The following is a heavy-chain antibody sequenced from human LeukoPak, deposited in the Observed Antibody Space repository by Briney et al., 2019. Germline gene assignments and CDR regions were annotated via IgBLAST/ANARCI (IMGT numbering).Heavy chain of an antibody. CDR1: GFTVSSNY. J-gene: IGHJ6*03. V-gene: IGHV4-34*01. D-gene: IGHD3-16*01. Sequence: GSLRLSCAASGFTVSSNYMSWVRQAPGKGLEWIGEINHSGSTNYNPSLKSRVTISVDTSKNQFSLKVSSVTAADTAVYYCARVKDPGGYYYYYYMDIWGKGNTVTVSS. CDR3: ARVKDPGGYYYYYYMDI. CDR2: INHSGST.